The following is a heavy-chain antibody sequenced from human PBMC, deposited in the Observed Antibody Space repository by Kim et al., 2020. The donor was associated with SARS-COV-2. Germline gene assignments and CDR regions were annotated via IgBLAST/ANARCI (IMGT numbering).Heavy chain of an antibody. Sequence: GGSLRLSCAASGFALSSRWMHWVRQPPGKGLVWVSRIKSDGTDTSYADSVKGRFTISRDNAKNTVFLQMDSLRVEDTAVYHCVRDRGDYPTYFHSWGQGTLVTVSS. CDR1: GFALSSRW. J-gene: IGHJ4*02. D-gene: IGHD4-17*01. CDR2: IKSDGTDT. CDR3: VRDRGDYPTYFHS. V-gene: IGHV3-74*01.